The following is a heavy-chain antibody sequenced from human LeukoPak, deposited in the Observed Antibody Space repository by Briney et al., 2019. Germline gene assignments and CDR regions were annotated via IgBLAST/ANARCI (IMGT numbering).Heavy chain of an antibody. CDR1: GGSISSYY. D-gene: IGHD3-3*01. J-gene: IGHJ6*03. CDR3: ARARSITIFGVVIPRGDYMDV. CDR2: IYYSGST. V-gene: IGHV4-59*01. Sequence: SETLSLTCTVSGGSISSYYWSWIRQPPGKGLEWIGYIYYSGSTNYNPSLKSRVTISVDTSKNQVSLKLSSVTAADTAVYYCARARSITIFGVVIPRGDYMDVWGKGTTVTVSS.